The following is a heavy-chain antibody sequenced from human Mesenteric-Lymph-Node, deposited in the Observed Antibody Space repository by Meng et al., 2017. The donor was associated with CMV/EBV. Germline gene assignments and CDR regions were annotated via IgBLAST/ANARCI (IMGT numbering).Heavy chain of an antibody. CDR2: ISYDGSNK. J-gene: IGHJ6*02. CDR1: GFTFSSYA. CDR3: ARSSSSSYSYYYYGMDV. V-gene: IGHV3-30*04. Sequence: GGSLRLSCAASGFTFSSYAMSWVRQAPGKGLEWVAVISYDGSNKYYADSVKGRFTISRDNSKNTLYLQMNSLRAEDTAVYYCARSSSSSYSYYYYGMDVWGQGTTVTVSS. D-gene: IGHD6-6*01.